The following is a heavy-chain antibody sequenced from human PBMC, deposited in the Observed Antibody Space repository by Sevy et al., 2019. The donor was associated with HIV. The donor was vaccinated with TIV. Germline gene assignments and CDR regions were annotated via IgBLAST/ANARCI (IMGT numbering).Heavy chain of an antibody. Sequence: GGSLRLSCAASGFSVSSNYMSWVRQAPGKGLEWVSLIYSSGRTYYVDSVKGRFTISRDDSKNTLYLQMNSVRAEDTALYYCTRVHSGGYPFDYWGQGSLVTVSS. V-gene: IGHV3-53*01. J-gene: IGHJ4*02. CDR2: IYSSGRT. D-gene: IGHD3-22*01. CDR1: GFSVSSNY. CDR3: TRVHSGGYPFDY.